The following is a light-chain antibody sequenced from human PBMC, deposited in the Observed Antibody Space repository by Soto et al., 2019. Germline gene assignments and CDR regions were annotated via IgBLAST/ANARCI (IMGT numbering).Light chain of an antibody. J-gene: IGLJ1*01. CDR2: EVS. CDR1: SSDVGGYNY. Sequence: QSALTQPASVSGSPGQSITISCTGSSSDVGGYNYLSWYQQHPGKAPKLIIYEVSNRPSGVSDRFSGSKSGNTASLTISGLQAEDEADFFCSSLTSTSTLVFGTGTKVTVL. CDR3: SSLTSTSTLV. V-gene: IGLV2-14*01.